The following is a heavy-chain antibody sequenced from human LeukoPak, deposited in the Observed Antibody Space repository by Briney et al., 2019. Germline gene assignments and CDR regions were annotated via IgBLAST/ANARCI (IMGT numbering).Heavy chain of an antibody. D-gene: IGHD6-19*01. CDR3: ARDEQWLGMGY. CDR2: IYHSGST. J-gene: IGHJ4*02. CDR1: GYSISSGYY. Sequence: SKTLSLTCTVSGYSISSGYYWGWIRQPPGKGLEWIGSIYHSGSTYYNPSLKSRVTISVDKSKNQFSLKLSSVTAADTAVYYCARDEQWLGMGYWGQGTLVTVSS. V-gene: IGHV4-38-2*02.